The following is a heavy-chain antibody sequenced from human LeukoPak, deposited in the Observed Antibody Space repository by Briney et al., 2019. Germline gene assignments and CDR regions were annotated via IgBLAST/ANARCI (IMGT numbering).Heavy chain of an antibody. CDR3: ARETTVPRPSFDY. V-gene: IGHV3-48*02. CDR2: INGGGSTI. CDR1: GFSFDKYG. D-gene: IGHD1/OR15-1a*01. Sequence: GGSLRLSCAASGFSFDKYGVNWVRQAPGKGLEWVSYINGGGSTIYYADSMKGRFTVSRDNAKNSLYLQMNSLRDEDTAVYYCARETTVPRPSFDYWGQGTLVTVSS. J-gene: IGHJ4*02.